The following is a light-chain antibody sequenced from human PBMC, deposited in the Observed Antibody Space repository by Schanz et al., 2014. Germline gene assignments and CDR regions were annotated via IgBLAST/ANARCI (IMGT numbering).Light chain of an antibody. J-gene: IGLJ1*01. Sequence: QSALTQPASVSGSPGQSITISCTGTSGDVGAYNYVSWYQHHPGKAPKLMIFDVSHRPSGVSNRFSGSKSGNTASLTISGLQAEDEADYYCSSYTSSYVFGTGTKLTVL. CDR3: SSYTSSYV. CDR2: DVS. V-gene: IGLV2-14*03. CDR1: SGDVGAYNY.